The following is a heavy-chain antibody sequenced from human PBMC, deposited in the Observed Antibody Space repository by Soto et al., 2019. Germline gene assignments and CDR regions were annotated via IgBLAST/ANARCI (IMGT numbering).Heavy chain of an antibody. V-gene: IGHV4-59*01. CDR2: MYNTGST. D-gene: IGHD3-16*01. Sequence: SETLSLTCTVSGGSISGYDWSWIRQPPGKGLEWIGYMYNTGSTNYNPSLKSRVTISVDTSKNQFSLKLSSVTAADTAVYYCARRYGGNFEYWGQGTLVTVSS. CDR3: ARRYGGNFEY. J-gene: IGHJ4*02. CDR1: GGSISGYD.